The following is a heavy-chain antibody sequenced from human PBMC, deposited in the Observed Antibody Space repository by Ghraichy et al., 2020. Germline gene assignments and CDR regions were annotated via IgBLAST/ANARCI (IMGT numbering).Heavy chain of an antibody. CDR3: ARDKFGGGDCYSCD. CDR2: IYYSGST. D-gene: IGHD2-21*02. V-gene: IGHV4-31*03. CDR1: GGSISSGGYY. Sequence: SETLSLTCTVSGGSISSGGYYWSWIRQHPGKGLEWIGYIYYSGSTYYNPSLKSRVTISVDTSKNQFSLKLSSVTAADTAVYYCARDKFGGGDCYSCDWGQGTLVTVSS. J-gene: IGHJ4*02.